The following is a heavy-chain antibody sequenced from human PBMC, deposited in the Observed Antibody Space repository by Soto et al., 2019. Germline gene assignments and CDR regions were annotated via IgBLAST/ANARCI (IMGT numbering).Heavy chain of an antibody. J-gene: IGHJ6*02. V-gene: IGHV1-18*01. CDR1: GYTSSSYG. Sequence: ASVKVSCKALGYTSSSYGINWVRQAPGQGLEWMGWISGFNGDTKYAQKFQGRVAITKDPGTSTAHMELRSLRSDDAAVYFCATKDDHKDDQPYYYGMDVWGQGTTVTVSS. D-gene: IGHD3-16*01. CDR2: ISGFNGDT. CDR3: ATKDDHKDDQPYYYGMDV.